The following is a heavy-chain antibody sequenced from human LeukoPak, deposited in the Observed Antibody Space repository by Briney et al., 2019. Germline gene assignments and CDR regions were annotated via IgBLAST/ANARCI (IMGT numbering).Heavy chain of an antibody. V-gene: IGHV4-59*08. CDR1: GGSISSYY. CDR3: AKQRQLLYTSGWYWFDP. CDR2: IYYSGST. D-gene: IGHD6-19*01. Sequence: PSETLSLTCTVSGGSISSYYWSWIRQPPGKGLEWIGYIYYSGSTNYNPSLKSRVTISVDTSKNQFSLKLNSVTAADTAVHYCAKQRQLLYTSGWYWFDPWGQGTLVTVSS. J-gene: IGHJ5*02.